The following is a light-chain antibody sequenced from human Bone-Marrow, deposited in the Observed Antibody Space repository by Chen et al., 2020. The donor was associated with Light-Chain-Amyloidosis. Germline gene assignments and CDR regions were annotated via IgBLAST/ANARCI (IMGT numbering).Light chain of an antibody. CDR2: DDS. J-gene: IGLJ3*02. CDR1: NIGSTS. Sequence: SDVLTTPYSVSGSPGQTATIACGGNNIGSTSVHWYQQTPGQAPLLVVYDDSDRPSGIPERLSGSNSGNTATLTISRVEAGDEADYYCQVWDRSSDRPVFGGGTKLTVL. V-gene: IGLV3-21*02. CDR3: QVWDRSSDRPV.